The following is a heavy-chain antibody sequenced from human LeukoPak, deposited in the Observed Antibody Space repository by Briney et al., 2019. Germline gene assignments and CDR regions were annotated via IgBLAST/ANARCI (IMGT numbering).Heavy chain of an antibody. Sequence: PGGSLRLSCAASGFTVSSNYMSWVRQAPGKGLEWVSVIYSGGNTYYADSVKGRFTISRDNSKNTLYLQMNSLRAEDTAVYYCASASSGWFDGMDVWGQGTTVTV. J-gene: IGHJ6*02. CDR3: ASASSGWFDGMDV. CDR2: IYSGGNT. CDR1: GFTVSSNY. D-gene: IGHD6-19*01. V-gene: IGHV3-53*01.